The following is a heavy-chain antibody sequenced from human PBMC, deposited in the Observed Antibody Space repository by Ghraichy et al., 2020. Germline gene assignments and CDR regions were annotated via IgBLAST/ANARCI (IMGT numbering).Heavy chain of an antibody. CDR1: GGSISSWLYY. V-gene: IGHV4-39*01. CDR3: ARHPGTQNWFDS. J-gene: IGHJ5*01. Sequence: GSLRLSCTVSGGSISSWLYYWDWIRQSPEKGLEWIGDIYHSGVTYYNPSLKSRVTMSVDTSKNQFSLNLSSVTAADTAVYYCARHPGTQNWFDSWGQGILVTVSS. CDR2: IYHSGVT. D-gene: IGHD3-10*01.